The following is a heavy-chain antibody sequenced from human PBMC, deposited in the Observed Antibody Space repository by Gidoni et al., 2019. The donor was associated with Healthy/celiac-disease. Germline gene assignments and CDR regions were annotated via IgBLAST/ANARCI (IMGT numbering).Heavy chain of an antibody. Sequence: QVQLVQSGAEVKKPGSSVKVSCKASGGTFSSYAISWVRQAPGQGLEWMGGIIPIFGTANYAQKFQGRVTITADKSTSTAYMELSSLRSEDTAVYYCARDQGGDRGTDDSSGYGADGMGYWGQGTLVTVSS. D-gene: IGHD3-22*01. CDR2: IIPIFGTA. CDR3: ARDQGGDRGTDDSSGYGADGMGY. V-gene: IGHV1-69*06. CDR1: GGTFSSYA. J-gene: IGHJ4*02.